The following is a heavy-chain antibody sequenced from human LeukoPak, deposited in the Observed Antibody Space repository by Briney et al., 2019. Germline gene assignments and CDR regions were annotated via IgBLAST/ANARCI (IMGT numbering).Heavy chain of an antibody. V-gene: IGHV4-38-2*01. CDR2: FFESEKS. Sequence: PSETLSLTCGISGQSTTRGYYWAWFRQSPEKGPEWIATFFESEKSFYNASLKSRVIMSLDTSKSQFSLNLTSATAADTAVYYCARVLPVPYLLDSWGQGTHVTVSS. J-gene: IGHJ4*02. D-gene: IGHD3-10*02. CDR3: ARVLPVPYLLDS. CDR1: GQSTTRGYY.